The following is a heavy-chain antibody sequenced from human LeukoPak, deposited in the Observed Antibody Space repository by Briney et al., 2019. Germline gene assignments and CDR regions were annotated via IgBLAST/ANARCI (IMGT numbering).Heavy chain of an antibody. D-gene: IGHD5-18*01. CDR2: IYHSGST. CDR1: GDSISSSNW. Sequence: SETLSLTCAVSGDSISSSNWWSWVRQPPGKGLEWIGEIYHSGSTNYNPSLKSRVTISIDTSKNQFSLKLSSVTAADTAVYYCARDVGGYRYGYRPTELYWYFDLWGRGTLVTVSS. V-gene: IGHV4-4*02. J-gene: IGHJ2*01. CDR3: ARDVGGYRYGYRPTELYWYFDL.